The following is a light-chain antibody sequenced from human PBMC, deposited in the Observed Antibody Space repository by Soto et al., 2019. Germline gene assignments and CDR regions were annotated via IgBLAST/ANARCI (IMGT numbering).Light chain of an antibody. J-gene: IGKJ1*01. Sequence: VIAQSPATLSGSPGGRSTLSCRASQSVSSNLACYQQKPVQSPRLLICGASTRATGIPARFSGSGSGTEFPLTISSLQYEDFAVYYCQQYNNWQATFGQGTKV. CDR3: QQYNNWQAT. CDR2: GAS. CDR1: QSVSSN. V-gene: IGKV3-15*01.